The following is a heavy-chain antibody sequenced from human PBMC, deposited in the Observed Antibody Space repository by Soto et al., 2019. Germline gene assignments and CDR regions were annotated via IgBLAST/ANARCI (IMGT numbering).Heavy chain of an antibody. CDR1: GYTFRSYG. CDR2: ISAYNGNT. D-gene: IGHD1-26*01. CDR3: ARDQGATTAFDY. V-gene: IGHV1-18*04. Sequence: GASVKVSCKASGYTFRSYGISWVRQAPGQGLEWMGWISAYNGNTNYAQKLQGRVTMTTGTSTTTAYMELRSLRSDDTAVYYCARDQGATTAFDYWGQGTLVTVSS. J-gene: IGHJ4*02.